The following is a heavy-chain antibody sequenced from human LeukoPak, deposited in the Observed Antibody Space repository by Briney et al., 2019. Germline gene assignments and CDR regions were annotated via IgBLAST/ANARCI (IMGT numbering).Heavy chain of an antibody. Sequence: SETLSLTCAVYGGSFNIYYWSWIRQSPEKGLEWIGEMSDGGTINYNPSLLSRVTVSLDRSKNQFSLKLTSVTTADTAVYYCARRWNYGRNYYIDVWGNGATVTVSS. D-gene: IGHD1-7*01. CDR3: ARRWNYGRNYYIDV. CDR2: MSDGGTI. V-gene: IGHV4-34*01. J-gene: IGHJ6*03. CDR1: GGSFNIYY.